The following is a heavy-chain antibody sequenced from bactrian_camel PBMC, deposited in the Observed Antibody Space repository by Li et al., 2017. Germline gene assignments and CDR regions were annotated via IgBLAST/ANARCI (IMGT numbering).Heavy chain of an antibody. V-gene: IGHV3S44*01. CDR1: GFTFSNYR. CDR3: AAAPYVGASGYCYAHLVTEYSN. Sequence: DVQLVESGGGLVQPGGSLRLSCSASGFTFSNYRMGWVRQAPGKEREGVAIVEADGTTSYADCVKGRFTISQDNGKNTLYLQMNSLKPEDTAMYYCAAAPYVGASGYCYAHLVTEYSNSGQGTQVTVS. J-gene: IGHJ4*01. CDR2: IVEADGTT. D-gene: IGHD1*01.